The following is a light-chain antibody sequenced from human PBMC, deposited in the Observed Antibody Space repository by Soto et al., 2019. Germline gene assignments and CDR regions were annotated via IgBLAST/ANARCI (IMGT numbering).Light chain of an antibody. CDR1: QTISNS. CDR2: DAS. Sequence: EIVMTQSPATLSVSPGEGATLSCRASQTISNSLAWYQQKPGQAPRLLIYDASALPTDIPTRFSGSGYGTEFTPTISSLQSEDFSFYFCQQYKIWPPAFGQGTKVEMK. V-gene: IGKV3-15*01. J-gene: IGKJ1*01. CDR3: QQYKIWPPA.